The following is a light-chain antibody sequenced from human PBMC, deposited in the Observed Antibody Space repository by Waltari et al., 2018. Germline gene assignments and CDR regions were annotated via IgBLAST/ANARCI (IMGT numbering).Light chain of an antibody. CDR1: QSVLYRSSNKNF. CDR2: WAS. Sequence: DIVVTQSPDSLSVSLGERATINCKSSQSVLYRSSNKNFLAWDQLKPGKPPKLVIYWASSRASGVPDRCSGSGSGTDFTLTISSLQAEDVAVYYCQKYYSTIFTFGPGTKVDIK. J-gene: IGKJ3*01. V-gene: IGKV4-1*01. CDR3: QKYYSTIFT.